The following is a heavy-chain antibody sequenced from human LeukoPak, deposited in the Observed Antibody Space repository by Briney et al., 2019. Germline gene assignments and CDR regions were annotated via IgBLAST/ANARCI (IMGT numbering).Heavy chain of an antibody. CDR2: IYSRGDT. D-gene: IGHD6-13*01. Sequence: GGSLRLSCAASGVTVSDNYMSWVRQAPGKGLEWVSVIYSRGDTYYADSVEGRFTISKDNSKNTLFLQMNSLRVEDTAIYYCARDAPQVPAAGVLASWGQGSLVTVSS. J-gene: IGHJ5*02. CDR1: GVTVSDNY. CDR3: ARDAPQVPAAGVLAS. V-gene: IGHV3-53*01.